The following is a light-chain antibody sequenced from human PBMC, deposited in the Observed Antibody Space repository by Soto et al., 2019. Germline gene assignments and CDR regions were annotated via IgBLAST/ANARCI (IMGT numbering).Light chain of an antibody. Sequence: EIVLTQSPATLSLSPRERATLSCRASQSVSGYLAWYQQKPGQAPRLLIYDASKRATGIPARFSGSGFGTDFTLTISSLEPEDFAVYDCQQRSKWRTFGQGTKVEIK. CDR2: DAS. CDR1: QSVSGY. J-gene: IGKJ1*01. CDR3: QQRSKWRT. V-gene: IGKV3-11*01.